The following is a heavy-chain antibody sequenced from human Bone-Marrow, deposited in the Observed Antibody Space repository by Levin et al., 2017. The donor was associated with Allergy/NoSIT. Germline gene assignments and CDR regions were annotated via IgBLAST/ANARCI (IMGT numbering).Heavy chain of an antibody. Sequence: GGSLRLSCAASGLIFSNYAMNWVRQAPGKGLEWVSQISGSGSNTHYADSVRGRFTFSRDNSNNTVYLQMTSLGADDTALYYCAGYDTSGYHSPFDYWGQGTLVTVSS. CDR3: AGYDTSGYHSPFDY. J-gene: IGHJ4*02. CDR1: GLIFSNYA. D-gene: IGHD3-22*01. V-gene: IGHV3-23*01. CDR2: ISGSGSNT.